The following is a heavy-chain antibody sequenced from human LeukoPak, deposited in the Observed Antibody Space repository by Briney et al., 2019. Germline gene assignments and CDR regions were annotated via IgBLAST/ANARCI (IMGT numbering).Heavy chain of an antibody. V-gene: IGHV3-15*01. CDR1: GFTFSNAW. J-gene: IGHJ4*02. CDR2: IKSKTDGGTT. D-gene: IGHD5-18*01. CDR3: TRARGYSYGYGDY. Sequence: GGSLRLSCAASGFTFSNAWMSWVRQAPGKGLEWVGRIKSKTDGGTTGYAAPVKGRFTISRDDSKSIAYLQVNSLKTEDTAVYYCTRARGYSYGYGDYWGPGTLVTVSS.